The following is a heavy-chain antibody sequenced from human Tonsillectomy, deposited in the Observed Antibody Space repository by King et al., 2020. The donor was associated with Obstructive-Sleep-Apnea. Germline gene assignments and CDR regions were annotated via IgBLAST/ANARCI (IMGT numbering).Heavy chain of an antibody. D-gene: IGHD3-16*02. CDR3: AKGAYVWGSYRYTAPVDY. J-gene: IGHJ4*02. CDR1: GFMFNTYA. Sequence: VQLVESGGGVVQPGRSLRLSCAASGFMFNTYAMHWVRQAPGKGLEWVAVISYDGRNIDYADCVKGRFTISRDNSKKTLYLQMNSVRADDTAVYYCAKGAYVWGSYRYTAPVDYWGQGALVTVSS. CDR2: ISYDGRNI. V-gene: IGHV3-30*04.